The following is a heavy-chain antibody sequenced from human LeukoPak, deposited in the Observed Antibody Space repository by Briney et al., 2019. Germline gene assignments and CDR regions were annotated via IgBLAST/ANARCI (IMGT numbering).Heavy chain of an antibody. CDR2: ISSSSSYI. J-gene: IGHJ4*02. CDR1: GFTFSRYS. D-gene: IGHD3-9*01. CDR3: ATGYYDILTGSPPFDY. V-gene: IGHV3-21*04. Sequence: GGSLRLSCAASGFTFSRYSMNWVRQAPGRGLEWVSSISSSSSYIYYADSVKGRFTISRDNAKNSLYLQMNSLRAEDTALYYCATGYYDILTGSPPFDYWGQGTLVTVSS.